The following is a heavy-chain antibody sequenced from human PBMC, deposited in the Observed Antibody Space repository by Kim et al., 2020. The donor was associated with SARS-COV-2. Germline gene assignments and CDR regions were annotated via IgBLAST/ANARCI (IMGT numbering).Heavy chain of an antibody. CDR2: ISSSSSYT. Sequence: GGSLRLSCAASGFTFSDYYMSWIRQAPGKGLEWVSYISSSSSYTNYADSVKGRFTISRDNAKNSLYLQMNSLRAEDTAVYYCASTRRGGLEQVDYWGQGTLVTASS. CDR3: ASTRRGGLEQVDY. J-gene: IGHJ4*02. D-gene: IGHD1-1*01. V-gene: IGHV3-11*06. CDR1: GFTFSDYY.